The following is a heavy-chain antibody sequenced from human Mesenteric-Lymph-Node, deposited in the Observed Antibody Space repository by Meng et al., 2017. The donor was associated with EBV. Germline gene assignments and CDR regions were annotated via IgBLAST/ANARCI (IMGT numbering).Heavy chain of an antibody. D-gene: IGHD4-17*01. J-gene: IGHJ4*02. CDR1: GYTFTSYD. CDR3: ARSGNGDYGAY. CDR2: MNPNSGNT. V-gene: IGHV1-8*01. Sequence: QVQLVQSGAEVKKXXDPGQDLCKASGYTFTSYDINWVRQATGQGLEWMGWMNPNSGNTGYAQKFQGRVTMTRNTSISTAYMELSSLRSEDTAVYYCARSGNGDYGAYWGQGTLVTVS.